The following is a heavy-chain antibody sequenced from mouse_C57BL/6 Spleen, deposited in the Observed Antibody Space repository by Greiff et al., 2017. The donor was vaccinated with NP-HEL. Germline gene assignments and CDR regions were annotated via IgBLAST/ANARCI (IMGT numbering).Heavy chain of an antibody. CDR2: ISYSGST. J-gene: IGHJ2*01. V-gene: IGHV3-1*01. CDR1: GYSITSGYD. CDR3: ARAGYYDYDGYYFDY. Sequence: EVQLQESGPGMVKPSQSLSLTCTVTGYSITSGYDWHWIRHFPGNKLEWMGYISYSGSTNYNPSLKSRISITHDTSKNHFFLKLNSVTTEDTATYYCARAGYYDYDGYYFDYWGQGTTLTVSS. D-gene: IGHD2-4*01.